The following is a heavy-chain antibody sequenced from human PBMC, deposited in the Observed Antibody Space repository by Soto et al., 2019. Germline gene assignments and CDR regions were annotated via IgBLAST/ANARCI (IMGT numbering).Heavy chain of an antibody. CDR2: IYWGGDK. Sequence: QINLIESGPTLVKPTQTLTLTCTFSGFSLSTSGAAVGWVRQPPGRALEWLALIYWGGDKRYNASLGNRLTITKDTSMNQVVLTLTNVDPADPATYYCAHRATMTIFGLIIDNGIWFDPWGQGTRVIVSS. V-gene: IGHV2-5*02. J-gene: IGHJ5*02. CDR3: AHRATMTIFGLIIDNGIWFDP. CDR1: GFSLSTSGAA. D-gene: IGHD3-3*01.